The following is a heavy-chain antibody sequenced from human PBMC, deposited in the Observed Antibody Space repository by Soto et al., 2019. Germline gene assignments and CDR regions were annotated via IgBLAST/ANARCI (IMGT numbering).Heavy chain of an antibody. CDR2: IFYSGTA. CDR3: ARLPEKVYGYQNGMDV. J-gene: IGHJ6*02. V-gene: IGHV4-39*01. D-gene: IGHD2-2*01. CDR1: SGSISSSSDY. Sequence: SDTLSLTCTVSSGSISSSSDYWGLKSHAPWKGPEWIGSIFYSGTAYYHPSLMSRVAMSVDTSKNQFSLKMSSVTAADTAIYYCARLPEKVYGYQNGMDVWGQGTTVTVSS.